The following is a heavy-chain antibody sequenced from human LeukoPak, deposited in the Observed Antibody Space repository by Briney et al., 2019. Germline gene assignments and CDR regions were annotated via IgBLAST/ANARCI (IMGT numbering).Heavy chain of an antibody. V-gene: IGHV4-4*07. CDR2: IYSTGSS. CDR1: GGSISSYY. Sequence: SETLSLTCTVSGGSISSYYWNWIRQSAGKGLEWIGRIYSTGSSNYNPSLKSRGTMAVETSKNKFSLKLNSVTAADTAVYYCGREGYSDTCEYYANFDHWGQGTLVTVSS. J-gene: IGHJ4*02. D-gene: IGHD3-22*01. CDR3: GREGYSDTCEYYANFDH.